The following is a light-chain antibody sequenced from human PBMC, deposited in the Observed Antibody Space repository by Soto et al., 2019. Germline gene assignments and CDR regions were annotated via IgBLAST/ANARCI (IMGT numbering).Light chain of an antibody. V-gene: IGKV3-20*01. CDR2: DAS. CDR3: QQYGSTPPYT. CDR1: QRITSRY. Sequence: EIVLTQSPGTLSLSPGERATLSCRASQRITSRYLAWYQQKPGQAPRLLIYDASTRATGIPDRFSGSGSGTEFTLIISRLEPEDFAVYFCQQYGSTPPYTFGQGTKLEI. J-gene: IGKJ2*01.